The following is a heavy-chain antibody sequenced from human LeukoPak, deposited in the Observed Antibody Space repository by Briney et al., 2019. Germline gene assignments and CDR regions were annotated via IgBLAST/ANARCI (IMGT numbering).Heavy chain of an antibody. CDR3: ARDRQDNYDFWSGYPD. Sequence: SETLSLTCTVSGGSISSYYWSWIRQPAGKGLEWIWRIYTSGSTNYNPSLKSRVTMSVDTSKNQFSLKLSSVTAADTAVYYCARDRQDNYDFWSGYPDWGQGTLVTVSS. CDR1: GGSISSYY. D-gene: IGHD3-3*01. J-gene: IGHJ4*02. V-gene: IGHV4-4*07. CDR2: IYTSGST.